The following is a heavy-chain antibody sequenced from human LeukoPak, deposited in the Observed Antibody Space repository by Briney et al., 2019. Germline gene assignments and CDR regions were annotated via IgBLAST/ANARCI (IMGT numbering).Heavy chain of an antibody. V-gene: IGHV6-1*01. CDR1: GDGVSSNSAA. CDR3: ARVTGYYYDSSFDY. D-gene: IGHD3-22*01. J-gene: IGHJ4*02. CDR2: TYYRSKWYN. Sequence: SQTLSLTCAISGDGVSSNSAAWNWIRQSPSRGLEWLGRTYYRSKWYNDYAVSVKSRITINPDTSKNQFSLQLNSVTAADTAVYYCARVTGYYYDSSFDYWGQGTLVTVSS.